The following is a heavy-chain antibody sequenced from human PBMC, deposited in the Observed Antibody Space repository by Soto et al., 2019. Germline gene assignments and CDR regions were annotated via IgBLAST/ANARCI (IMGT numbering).Heavy chain of an antibody. Sequence: EVQLVESGGGLKQPGGSLRLSCVAPGFTFNNYDMHWVRQIRGKGPEWVAAIGTTGDPYYSGSVKGRFTISRDNAKNSLYLQINSLRVGDTAVYYCARGHNGWYGDIDYWGQGALVSVSS. CDR1: GFTFNNYD. D-gene: IGHD6-19*01. V-gene: IGHV3-13*05. CDR3: ARGHNGWYGDIDY. CDR2: IGTTGDP. J-gene: IGHJ4*02.